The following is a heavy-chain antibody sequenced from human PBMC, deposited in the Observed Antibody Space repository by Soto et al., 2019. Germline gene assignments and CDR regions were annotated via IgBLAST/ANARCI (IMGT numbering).Heavy chain of an antibody. D-gene: IGHD2-21*02. CDR1: GFTFSSYT. Sequence: PGGSLRLSCAASGFTFSSYTMSWVRQAPGKGLEWVSGISATGGSTYYADSVKGRFTFSRDNSENTLYLQMNSLRAEDTAVYYCAKGFIRDCGGDCTVDTWGQGTLVTVSS. CDR3: AKGFIRDCGGDCTVDT. V-gene: IGHV3-23*01. CDR2: ISATGGST. J-gene: IGHJ5*02.